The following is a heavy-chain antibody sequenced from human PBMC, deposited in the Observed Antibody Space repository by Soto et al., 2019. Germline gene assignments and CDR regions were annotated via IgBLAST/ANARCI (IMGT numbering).Heavy chain of an antibody. V-gene: IGHV1-3*04. Sequence: ASVKVSCKASGYIFTKYAIHWLLQAPGQRLEWMGWISTDNGNTQYSQKFQGWVTMTRDTSISTAYMELSRLRSDDTAVYYCARPSGGEYYYGMDVWGQGTTVTVSS. D-gene: IGHD3-10*01. CDR3: ARPSGGEYYYGMDV. CDR2: ISTDNGNT. CDR1: GYIFTKYA. J-gene: IGHJ6*02.